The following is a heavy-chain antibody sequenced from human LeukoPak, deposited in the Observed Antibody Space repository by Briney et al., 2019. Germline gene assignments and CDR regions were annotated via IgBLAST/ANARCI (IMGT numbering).Heavy chain of an antibody. J-gene: IGHJ4*02. Sequence: ASVKVSCKASGYTFTGYYMHWVRQAPGQGLEWMGWINPNSGGTNYAQKFQGRVTMTRDTSISTAYMELSRLRSDDTAVYYCARAISTRSSWGGSYWGQGTLVTVSS. V-gene: IGHV1-2*02. CDR1: GYTFTGYY. CDR2: INPNSGGT. D-gene: IGHD3-16*01. CDR3: ARAISTRSSWGGSY.